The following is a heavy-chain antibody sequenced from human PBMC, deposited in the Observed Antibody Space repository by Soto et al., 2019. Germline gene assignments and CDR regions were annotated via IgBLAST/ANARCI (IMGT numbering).Heavy chain of an antibody. V-gene: IGHV3-23*01. D-gene: IGHD6-13*01. CDR2: ISGSGAST. Sequence: PGGSLRLSCAASGSTFSNFAMSWVRQAPGKGLEWVSAISGSGASTYYADSVKGRFTISRDNSKNTLFLQMNSLRSDDTAVYYCARGPVVGQQQLVDVVALDPWGQGTLVTVSS. J-gene: IGHJ5*02. CDR3: ARGPVVGQQQLVDVVALDP. CDR1: GSTFSNFA.